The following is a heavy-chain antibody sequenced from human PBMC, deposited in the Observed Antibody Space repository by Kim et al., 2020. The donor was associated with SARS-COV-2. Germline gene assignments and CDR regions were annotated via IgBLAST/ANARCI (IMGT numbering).Heavy chain of an antibody. D-gene: IGHD3-22*01. V-gene: IGHV4-4*02. J-gene: IGHJ4*02. Sequence: NYNPSLRSRVTISVDKSKNQFSLKLSSVTAADTAVYYCASDTPQTMIFIYWGQGTLVTVSS. CDR3: ASDTPQTMIFIY.